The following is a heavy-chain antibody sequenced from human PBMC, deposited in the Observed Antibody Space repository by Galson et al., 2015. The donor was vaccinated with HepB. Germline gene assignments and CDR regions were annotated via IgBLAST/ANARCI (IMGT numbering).Heavy chain of an antibody. D-gene: IGHD5-18*01. V-gene: IGHV3-23*01. J-gene: IGHJ4*02. CDR3: AKSPNEYTYVFDY. CDR1: GFTFSSYA. CDR2: ISGSGGST. Sequence: SLRLSCAASGFTFSSYAMSWVRQAPGKGLEVSTISGSGGSTYYADSVKGRFTISRDNSKNTLYLQMNSLRAEDTAVYYCAKSPNEYTYVFDYWGQGTLVTVSS.